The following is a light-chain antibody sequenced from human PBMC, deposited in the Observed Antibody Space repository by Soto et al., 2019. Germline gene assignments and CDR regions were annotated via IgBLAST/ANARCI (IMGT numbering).Light chain of an antibody. CDR3: QQYGSSPRGT. Sequence: EIVLTQSPGTLSLSPGERATLSCRASQSVSSSYLAWYQQKPGQAPRLLIYGASSRATGIPDRVSGSGSGTDFTLTISRLEPEDFAVYYCQQYGSSPRGTFGQGTKLEIK. J-gene: IGKJ2*01. V-gene: IGKV3-20*01. CDR1: QSVSSSY. CDR2: GAS.